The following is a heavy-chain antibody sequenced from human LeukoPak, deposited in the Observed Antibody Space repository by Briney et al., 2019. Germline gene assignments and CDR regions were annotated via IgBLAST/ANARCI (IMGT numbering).Heavy chain of an antibody. D-gene: IGHD3-22*01. V-gene: IGHV1-18*01. CDR3: ARDFGDYDSSGYRPLAFDI. J-gene: IGHJ3*02. CDR2: ISAYNGNT. CDR1: GYTFTSYG. Sequence: ASVKVSCTASGYTFTSYGISWVRQAPGQGLEWMGWISAYNGNTNYAQKFQGRVTITADESTSTAYMELSSLRSEDTAVYYCARDFGDYDSSGYRPLAFDIWGQGTMVTVSS.